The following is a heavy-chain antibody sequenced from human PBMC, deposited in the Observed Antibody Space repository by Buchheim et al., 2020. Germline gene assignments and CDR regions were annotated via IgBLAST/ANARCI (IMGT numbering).Heavy chain of an antibody. CDR2: IKTDGSVA. Sequence: EVQLVESGGGLVQSGGSLRLSCAASGFAFSNYWMHWVRQTPGEGLVWVSCIKTDGSVAVYADSVKGRFTISRDNSKNTVYLQMISLTAEDTAVYYCAKGAGSSGIFDYWGQGTL. V-gene: IGHV3-74*01. J-gene: IGHJ4*02. CDR1: GFAFSNYW. CDR3: AKGAGSSGIFDY. D-gene: IGHD3-22*01.